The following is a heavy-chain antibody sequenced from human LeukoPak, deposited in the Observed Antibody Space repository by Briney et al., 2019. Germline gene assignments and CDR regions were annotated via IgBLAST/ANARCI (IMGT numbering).Heavy chain of an antibody. V-gene: IGHV4-59*01. D-gene: IGHD5-18*01. J-gene: IGHJ4*02. CDR3: ARVQIAYSYGLFDY. CDR1: GDSISSSY. Sequence: SSETLSLTCTVSGDSISSSYWSWIRQPPGKGLEWIGHIYYSGSTDYNPSLKSRVTISVHTSKNQFSLKLSSVTAADTAVYYCARVQIAYSYGLFDYWGQGTLVTVSS. CDR2: IYYSGST.